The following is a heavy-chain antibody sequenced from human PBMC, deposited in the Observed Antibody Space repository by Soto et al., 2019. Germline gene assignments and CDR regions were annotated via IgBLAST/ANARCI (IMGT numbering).Heavy chain of an antibody. D-gene: IGHD2-21*01. CDR1: GYTFTSSA. J-gene: IGHJ5*02. CDR2: ISGYNGNT. Sequence: QVQLVQSGAAVKKPGASVKVSCKASGYTFTSSAISWVRQAPGQGLEWMGWISGYNGNTNYAQKLQDRVTMTTDTSTNTAYMELRSLRSDDTAVYYCARLGIGERIWFDPWGQGSLVTVSS. V-gene: IGHV1-18*01. CDR3: ARLGIGERIWFDP.